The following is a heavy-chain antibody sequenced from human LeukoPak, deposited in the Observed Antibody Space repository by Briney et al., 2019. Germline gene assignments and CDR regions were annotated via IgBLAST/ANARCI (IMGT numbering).Heavy chain of an antibody. D-gene: IGHD3-22*01. Sequence: PSETLSLTCTVSGGSVSSGSYYWSWIRQPPGKGLEWIGYIYYSGSTNYNPSLKSRVTISVDTSKNQFSLKLSSVTAADTAVYYCARDRNYYDSTRFDPWGQGTLVTVSS. J-gene: IGHJ5*02. CDR3: ARDRNYYDSTRFDP. CDR2: IYYSGST. V-gene: IGHV4-61*01. CDR1: GGSVSSGSYY.